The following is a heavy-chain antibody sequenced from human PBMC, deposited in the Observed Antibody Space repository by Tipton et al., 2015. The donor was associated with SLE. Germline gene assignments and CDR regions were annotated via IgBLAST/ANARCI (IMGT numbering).Heavy chain of an antibody. V-gene: IGHV1-69*01. CDR2: IIPIFGTA. CDR1: GGTFSSYA. D-gene: IGHD3-3*01. CDR3: ARVPTYYDFWSGSDAFDI. J-gene: IGHJ3*02. Sequence: QSGAEVKKPGSSVKVSCKASGGTFSSYAISWVRQAPGQGLEWMGGIIPIFGTANYAQKFQGRVTITADESTSTAYMELSSLRSEDTAVYYCARVPTYYDFWSGSDAFDIWGQGTMVTVSS.